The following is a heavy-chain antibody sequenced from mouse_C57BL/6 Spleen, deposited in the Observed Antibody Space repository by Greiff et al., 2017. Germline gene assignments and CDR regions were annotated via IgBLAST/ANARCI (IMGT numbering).Heavy chain of an antibody. CDR1: GFTFNTYA. V-gene: IGHV10-3*01. CDR2: IRSKSSNYAT. Sequence: QLVESGGGLVQPKGSLKLSCAASGFTFNTYAMHWVRQAPGKGLEWVARIRSKSSNYATYYADSVKDRFTISRDDSQSMLYLQMNNLKTEDTAMYYCVRGGGYSSYYYAMDYWGQGTSVTVSS. CDR3: VRGGGYSSYYYAMDY. D-gene: IGHD2-3*01. J-gene: IGHJ4*01.